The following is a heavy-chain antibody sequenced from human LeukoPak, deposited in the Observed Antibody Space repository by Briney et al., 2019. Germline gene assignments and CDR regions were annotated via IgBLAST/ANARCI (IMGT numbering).Heavy chain of an antibody. D-gene: IGHD3-22*01. CDR2: IYPGDSDT. CDR3: ARLKGYYDSSGSLFDY. Sequence: GESLQISCQGSGYIFTSYWIGWVRQTPGKGLEWMGIIYPGDSDTRYSPSFQGQVTISADKSISTAYLQWSSLKASDTAVYYCARLKGYYDSSGSLFDYWGQGTLVTVSS. CDR1: GYIFTSYW. J-gene: IGHJ4*02. V-gene: IGHV5-51*01.